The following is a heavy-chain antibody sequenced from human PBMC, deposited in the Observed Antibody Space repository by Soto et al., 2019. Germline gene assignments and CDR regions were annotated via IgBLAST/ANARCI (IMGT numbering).Heavy chain of an antibody. CDR1: GYTFTSYG. J-gene: IGHJ4*02. CDR2: ISVSNGNT. D-gene: IGHD6-13*01. Sequence: QVQLVQSGAEVKKPGASVKVSCKASGYTFTSYGISWVRQAPGQGLEWMGWISVSNGNTNYAQKFQGRVTLTTVTSTSTAYMELRSLRSDDTAVYYCARPATYSSSWTYDYWGQGTLVTVSS. V-gene: IGHV1-18*01. CDR3: ARPATYSSSWTYDY.